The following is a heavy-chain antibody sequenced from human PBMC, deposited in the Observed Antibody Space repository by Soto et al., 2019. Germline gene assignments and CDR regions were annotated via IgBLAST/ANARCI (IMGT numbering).Heavy chain of an antibody. Sequence: SETLSLTCTVSGGSISSYYWSWIRQPAGKGLEWIGRIYTSGSTNYNPSLKSRVTMSVDTSKNQFSLKLSSVTAADTAVYYCARAEGDIVATIGDAFDIWGQGTMVTVSS. D-gene: IGHD5-12*01. CDR3: ARAEGDIVATIGDAFDI. V-gene: IGHV4-4*07. J-gene: IGHJ3*02. CDR1: GGSISSYY. CDR2: IYTSGST.